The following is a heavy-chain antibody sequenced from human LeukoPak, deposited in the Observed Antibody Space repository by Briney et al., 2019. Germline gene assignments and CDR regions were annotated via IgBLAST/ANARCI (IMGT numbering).Heavy chain of an antibody. J-gene: IGHJ4*02. V-gene: IGHV3-48*04. CDR1: GFTFSSYS. CDR2: ISSSGSTI. Sequence: PGGSLRLSCAASGFTFSSYSMNWVRQAPGKGLEWVSYISSSGSTIYYADSVKGRFTISRDNAKNSLYLQMNSLRAEDTAVYYCARDKKVDYGDYVGFDYWGQGTLVTVSS. D-gene: IGHD4-17*01. CDR3: ARDKKVDYGDYVGFDY.